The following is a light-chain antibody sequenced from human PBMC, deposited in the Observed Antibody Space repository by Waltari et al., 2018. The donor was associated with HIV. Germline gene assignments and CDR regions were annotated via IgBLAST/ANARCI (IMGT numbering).Light chain of an antibody. V-gene: IGLV2-14*03. CDR1: STDSRFNPH. CDR3: ASNRLDYTLI. Sequence: QSALTQPASVSGFPGQSINISCTGISTDSRFNPHFSWYQQHPGKIPRLIIFDISNRPSGISDHFSGSRSGNSASLTISGLRSGDEAHYYCASNRLDYTLIFGGGTKLTVL. CDR2: DIS. J-gene: IGLJ2*01.